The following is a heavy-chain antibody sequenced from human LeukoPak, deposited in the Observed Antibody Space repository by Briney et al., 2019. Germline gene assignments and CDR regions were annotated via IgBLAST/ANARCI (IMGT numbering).Heavy chain of an antibody. CDR1: GLTFSCYA. Sequence: PGGALRLSCAASGLTFSCYAMSGVRQAPGKGLEGVSAISGSGGSTYYADSVKGRFTISRDNSKNTLYLQMNSLRAEDTAVYYCAKDSDERDGYNYPQGYFDYWGQGTLVTVSS. V-gene: IGHV3-23*01. CDR3: AKDSDERDGYNYPQGYFDY. J-gene: IGHJ4*02. CDR2: ISGSGGST. D-gene: IGHD5-24*01.